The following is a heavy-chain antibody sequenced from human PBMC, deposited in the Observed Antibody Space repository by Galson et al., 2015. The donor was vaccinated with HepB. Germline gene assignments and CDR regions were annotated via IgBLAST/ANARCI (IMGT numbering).Heavy chain of an antibody. V-gene: IGHV2-5*02. CDR3: AHSPEMATAFDS. CDR2: IFWDGDK. D-gene: IGHD5-24*01. Sequence: PALVKPTQTLTLTCTFSGFSLSTGGVAVGWIRQPPGRALEWLALIFWDGDKRYSPSLMSRLTITKATSKDQVVLTMTNMNPVDTATYYCAHSPEMATAFDSWGQGTLVTVSS. CDR1: GFSLSTGGVA. J-gene: IGHJ4*02.